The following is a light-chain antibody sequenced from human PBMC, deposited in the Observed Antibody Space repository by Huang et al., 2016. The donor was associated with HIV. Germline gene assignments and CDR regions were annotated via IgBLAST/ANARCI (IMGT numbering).Light chain of an antibody. CDR3: MQGLQSWT. Sequence: DIVMVQSPVSLSVTPGEAASITCRSSQSLLHSNGHNYLAWYRQKPGQSPQLLIYLGSTRTAGVPERCSSSGSGTDFTLKINRVDADDVGVYYCMQGLQSWTFGQGTKVEI. V-gene: IGKV2-28*01. CDR2: LGS. CDR1: QSLLHSNGHNY. J-gene: IGKJ1*01.